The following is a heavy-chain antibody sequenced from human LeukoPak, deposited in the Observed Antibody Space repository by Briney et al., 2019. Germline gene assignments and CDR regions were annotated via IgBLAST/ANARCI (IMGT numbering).Heavy chain of an antibody. Sequence: SETLSLTCAVYGGSFSGYYWSWIRQPPGKGLEWIGEINHSGSTNYNPSLKSRVTISVDTSKNQFSLKLSSVTAADTAVYYCARGGICSGGSRYSLVFRDYYYGMDVWGKGTTVTVSS. CDR1: GGSFSGYY. CDR3: ARGGICSGGSRYSLVFRDYYYGMDV. CDR2: INHSGST. J-gene: IGHJ6*04. V-gene: IGHV4-34*01. D-gene: IGHD2-15*01.